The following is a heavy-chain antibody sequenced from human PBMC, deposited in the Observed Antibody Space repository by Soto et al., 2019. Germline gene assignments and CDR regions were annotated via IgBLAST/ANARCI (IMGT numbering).Heavy chain of an antibody. CDR1: GFTFSIYS. CDR3: ATGMGSGSPRVDKNMDV. Sequence: PGGSLRLSCAASGFTFSIYSMNWVRQAPGKGLEWVSSISSSSSYIYYADSVKGRFTISRDNAKNSLYLQMNSLRAEDTAVYYCATGMGSGSPRVDKNMDVAGPGTTVTVYS. D-gene: IGHD3-10*01. J-gene: IGHJ6*02. V-gene: IGHV3-21*01. CDR2: ISSSSSYI.